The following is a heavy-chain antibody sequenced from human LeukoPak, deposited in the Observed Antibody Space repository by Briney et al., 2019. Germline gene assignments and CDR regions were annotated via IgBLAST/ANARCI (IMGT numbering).Heavy chain of an antibody. Sequence: GGSLRLSCAASGFTSSSYWMSWVRQPPGKGLEWVANIKQDGSEKYYVDSVKGRFTISRDNAKNSLYLQMNSLRAEDTAVYYCARIYSSSSGYFDYWGQGTLVTVSS. CDR2: IKQDGSEK. D-gene: IGHD6-6*01. CDR1: GFTSSSYW. CDR3: ARIYSSSSGYFDY. V-gene: IGHV3-7*01. J-gene: IGHJ4*02.